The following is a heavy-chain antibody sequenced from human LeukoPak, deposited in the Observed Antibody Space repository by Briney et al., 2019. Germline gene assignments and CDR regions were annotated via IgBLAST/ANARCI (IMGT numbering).Heavy chain of an antibody. CDR1: GGTFSSYA. V-gene: IGHV1-69*04. CDR3: ARTHGSGSYSTYDAFDI. CDR2: IIPILGIA. Sequence: ASVKVSCKASGGTFSSYAISWVRQAPGQGLEWMGRIIPILGIANYAQKLQGRVTITADKSTSTAYMELSSLRSEDTAVYYCARTHGSGSYSTYDAFDIWGQGTMVTVSS. D-gene: IGHD3-10*01. J-gene: IGHJ3*02.